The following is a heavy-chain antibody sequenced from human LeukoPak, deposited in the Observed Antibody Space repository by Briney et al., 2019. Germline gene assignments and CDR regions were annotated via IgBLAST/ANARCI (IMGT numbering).Heavy chain of an antibody. CDR2: ISGSGGST. CDR3: ARVGDGYNFGYFDY. J-gene: IGHJ4*02. Sequence: GGSLRLSCAASGFTFSSYAMSWVRQAPGKGLEWVSAISGSGGSTYYADSVKGRFTISRDNSKNTLYLQMNSLRAEDTAVYYCARVGDGYNFGYFDYWGQGTLVTVSS. V-gene: IGHV3-23*01. D-gene: IGHD5-24*01. CDR1: GFTFSSYA.